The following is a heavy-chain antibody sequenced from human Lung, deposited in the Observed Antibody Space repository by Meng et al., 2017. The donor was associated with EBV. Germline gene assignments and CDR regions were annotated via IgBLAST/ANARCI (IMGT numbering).Heavy chain of an antibody. J-gene: IGHJ5*02. CDR1: GGSCRCYY. CDR3: ARWPPCSGGSCYGNWFDP. V-gene: IGHV4-34*01. D-gene: IGHD2-15*01. CDR2: INHSGST. Sequence: VQHFDGGLVQTSESLSLICAFFGGSCRCYYGNWSSQPPGKGLEWIGEINHSGSTNYNPSLKSRVTISVDTSKNQFSLKLSSVTAADTAVYYCARWPPCSGGSCYGNWFDPWGQGTLVTVSS.